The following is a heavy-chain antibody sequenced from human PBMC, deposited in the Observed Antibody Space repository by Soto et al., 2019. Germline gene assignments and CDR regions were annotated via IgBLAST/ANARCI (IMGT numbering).Heavy chain of an antibody. CDR2: IYYSGST. Sequence: KPSETLSLTCTVSGGSISSSSYYWGWIRQPPGKGLEWIGSIYYSGSTYYNPSLKSRVTISVDTSKNQFSLKLSSVTAADTAVYYCARLYSSSWYDYWGQGTLVTVSS. CDR1: GGSISSSSYY. V-gene: IGHV4-39*01. J-gene: IGHJ4*02. CDR3: ARLYSSSWYDY. D-gene: IGHD6-13*01.